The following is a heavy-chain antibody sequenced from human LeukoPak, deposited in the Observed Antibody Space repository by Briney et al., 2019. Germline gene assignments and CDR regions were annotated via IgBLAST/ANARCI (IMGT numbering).Heavy chain of an antibody. J-gene: IGHJ5*01. Sequence: GGSLRLSCAASGFTFNRYAMHWLRQAPGKGPEWVVFVSFGGDLTFYADSVKGRFTVSRDNSENTVSLQMNSLRAEDTAVYFCARARFDSWGQGTLVTVSS. CDR1: GFTFNRYA. V-gene: IGHV3-30*01. CDR3: ARARFDS. CDR2: VSFGGDLT.